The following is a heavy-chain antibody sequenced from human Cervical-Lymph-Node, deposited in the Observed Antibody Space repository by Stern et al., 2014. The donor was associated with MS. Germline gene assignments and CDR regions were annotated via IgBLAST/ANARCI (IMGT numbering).Heavy chain of an antibody. Sequence: VQLVQSGAEVKKPGSSVKVSCKASGGAFNTYPINWVRQARGRALEWMGGIIPIFGTPNYAQRCKGRVTIGADEATTTAYMELSSLTYEDTAVYYCATPVSVTVGAMDVWGQGTAVTVSS. D-gene: IGHD2-21*02. V-gene: IGHV1-69*01. CDR2: IIPIFGTP. CDR3: ATPVSVTVGAMDV. J-gene: IGHJ6*02. CDR1: GGAFNTYP.